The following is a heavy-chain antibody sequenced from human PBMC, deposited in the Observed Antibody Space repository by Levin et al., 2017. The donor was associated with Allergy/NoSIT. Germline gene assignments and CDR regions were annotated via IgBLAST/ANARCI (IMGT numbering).Heavy chain of an antibody. D-gene: IGHD3-10*01. CDR1: GYTFTGYY. V-gene: IGHV1-2*02. CDR2: INPNSGGT. CDR3: ARVRGPRGGRFPFDP. Sequence: GESLKISCKASGYTFTGYYMHWVRQAPGQGLEWMGWINPNSGGTNYAQKFQGRVTMTRDTSISTAYMELSRLRSDDTAVYYCARVRGPRGGRFPFDPWGQGTLVTVSS. J-gene: IGHJ5*02.